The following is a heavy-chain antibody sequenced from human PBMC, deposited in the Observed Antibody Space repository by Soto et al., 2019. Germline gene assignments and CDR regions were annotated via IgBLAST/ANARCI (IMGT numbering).Heavy chain of an antibody. CDR1: GFTVSTNY. CDR3: ARASIAAAGYYFDY. J-gene: IGHJ4*02. V-gene: IGHV3-53*01. CDR2: IYSGGST. Sequence: EVQLVESGGGLIQPGGSLRLSCADSGFTVSTNYMSWVRQAPGKGLEWVSVIYSGGSTYYADSVKGRFTISRDNSKNTLYLQMNSLRAEDTAVYYCARASIAAAGYYFDYWGQGTLVTVSS. D-gene: IGHD6-13*01.